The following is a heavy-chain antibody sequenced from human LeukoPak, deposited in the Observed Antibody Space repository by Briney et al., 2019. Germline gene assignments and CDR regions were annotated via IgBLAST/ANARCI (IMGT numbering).Heavy chain of an antibody. Sequence: GGSLRLSCTASGFTFSGYSMNWIRQAPGKGLEWVSSFGTRSTSVYHAGSVKGRFAISRDNAKNTLYLQMNSLRAEDTGVYYCAKDHYWSIDYWGRGTLVTVSS. D-gene: IGHD3-3*01. V-gene: IGHV3-21*01. J-gene: IGHJ4*02. CDR3: AKDHYWSIDY. CDR1: GFTFSGYS. CDR2: FGTRSTSV.